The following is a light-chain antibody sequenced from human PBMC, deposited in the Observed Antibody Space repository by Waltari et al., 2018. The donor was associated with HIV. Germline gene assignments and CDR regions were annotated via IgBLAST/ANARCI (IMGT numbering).Light chain of an antibody. CDR2: GAS. Sequence: EIVMTQSPATLSVSPGEGATLSWASQSVISNLAWYQQRPGQAPRLLIYGASSRATGIPARFSGSGSGTEFTLTISSLQSEDFAVYYCQQYYTWPPKWTFGQGTKVEI. J-gene: IGKJ1*01. V-gene: IGKV3-15*01. CDR1: QSVISN. CDR3: QQYYTWPPKWT.